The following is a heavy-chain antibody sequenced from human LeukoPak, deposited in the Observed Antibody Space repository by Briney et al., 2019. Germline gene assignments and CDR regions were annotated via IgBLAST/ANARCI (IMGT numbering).Heavy chain of an antibody. D-gene: IGHD5-18*01. J-gene: IGHJ5*02. CDR2: VKQDGSEK. CDR1: GFTFSNYW. Sequence: GGTLRLSCAASGFTFSNYWMTWVRQAPGKGLEWVGNVKQDGSEKYYVDSVKGRFTISRDNAKNSLYLQMNGLRAEDTAVYYCARAGYSYGFGWFDPWGQGTLVTVSS. CDR3: ARAGYSYGFGWFDP. V-gene: IGHV3-7*01.